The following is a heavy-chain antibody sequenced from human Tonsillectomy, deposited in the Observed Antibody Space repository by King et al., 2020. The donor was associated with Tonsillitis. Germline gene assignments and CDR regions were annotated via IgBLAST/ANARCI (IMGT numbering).Heavy chain of an antibody. V-gene: IGHV3-30-3*01. CDR2: ITYDGSNR. D-gene: IGHD3-22*01. CDR1: GFTFSSYA. CDR3: ARDPGESSGYYMYYFDY. Sequence: VQLVESGGGVVQPGGSLRLSCAASGFTFSSYAMHWVRQAPGKGLEWVAAITYDGSNRNYADSVKGRFTISRDNSKNTLYLQMNSLRAEDTAVYYCARDPGESSGYYMYYFDYWGLGTLVTVSS. J-gene: IGHJ4*02.